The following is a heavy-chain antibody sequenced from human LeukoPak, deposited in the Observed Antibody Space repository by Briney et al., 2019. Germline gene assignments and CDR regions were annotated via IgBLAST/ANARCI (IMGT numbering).Heavy chain of an antibody. CDR3: ARDWYCSSTSCYYSHYYGMDV. V-gene: IGHV1-3*01. J-gene: IGHJ6*02. D-gene: IGHD2-2*01. CDR2: INAGNGNT. Sequence: ASVKVSCKASGYTLTSYAMHWVRQAPGQRLEWMGWINAGNGNTKYSQKFQGRVTITRDTSASTAYMELSSLRSEDTAVYYCARDWYCSSTSCYYSHYYGMDVWGQGTTVTVS. CDR1: GYTLTSYA.